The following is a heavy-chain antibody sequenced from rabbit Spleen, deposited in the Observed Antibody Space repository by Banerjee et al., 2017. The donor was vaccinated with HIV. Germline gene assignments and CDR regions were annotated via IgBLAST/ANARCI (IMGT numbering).Heavy chain of an antibody. Sequence: QSLEESGGGLVKPGASLTLTCTASGFSFSSGYDMCWVRQAPGKGLEWIACINSGSGSAYYANWAKGRFTISKTSSTTVTLQVTSLTAADTATYFCTRDDGSGHYIDGYFNLWGPGTLVTVS. J-gene: IGHJ4*01. CDR3: TRDDGSGHYIDGYFNL. CDR1: GFSFSSGYD. CDR2: INSGSGSA. D-gene: IGHD1-1*01. V-gene: IGHV1S40*01.